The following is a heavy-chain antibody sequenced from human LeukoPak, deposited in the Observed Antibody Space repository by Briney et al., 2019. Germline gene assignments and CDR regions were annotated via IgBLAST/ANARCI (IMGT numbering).Heavy chain of an antibody. CDR1: GLIFSSYA. J-gene: IGHJ3*01. V-gene: IGHV3-23*01. D-gene: IGHD2-2*01. Sequence: GGSLRPSCAAPGLIFSSYAMTWVRQAPGKGLEWVSSFGWKGGNTHYADSGKGRFTISRDNSKNTLYLQMTSLRADDTAVYYCVKDSSTTSWYFASDVWGQGTMVAVSS. CDR3: VKDSSTTSWYFASDV. CDR2: FGWKGGNT.